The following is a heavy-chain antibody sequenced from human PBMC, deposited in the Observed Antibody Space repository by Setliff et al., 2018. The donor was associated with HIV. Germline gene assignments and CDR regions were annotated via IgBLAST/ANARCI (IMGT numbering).Heavy chain of an antibody. J-gene: IGHJ4*02. CDR1: GYSFDRYW. Sequence: GESLKISCQDSGYSFDRYWIGWVRQMPGKGLEWMGIIYPGDSDTRYSPSFQGQVTISVDKSISTAYLQWSSLKSSDTATYYCATLYSSGWPSYFDYWGQGTLVTVSS. D-gene: IGHD6-19*01. CDR3: ATLYSSGWPSYFDY. CDR2: IYPGDSDT. V-gene: IGHV5-51*01.